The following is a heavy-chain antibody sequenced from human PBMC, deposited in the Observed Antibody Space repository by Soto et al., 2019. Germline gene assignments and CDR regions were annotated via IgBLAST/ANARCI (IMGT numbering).Heavy chain of an antibody. CDR1: GGSVNGYY. V-gene: IGHV4-34*02. CDR2: INHTGGT. Sequence: QVHLQQWGAGLLKPSETLSLTCAVYGGSVNGYYWNWIRQPPGKGLEWIGEINHTGGTHYNPSLKSRVTMSVDTSKNQFSLRLSSVNAADKAIYYCATRITVFGLMIPPFDPWGQGTQVTVSS. J-gene: IGHJ5*02. CDR3: ATRITVFGLMIPPFDP. D-gene: IGHD3-3*01.